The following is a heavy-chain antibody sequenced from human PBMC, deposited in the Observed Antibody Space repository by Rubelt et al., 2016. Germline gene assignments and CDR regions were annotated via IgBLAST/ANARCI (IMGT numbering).Heavy chain of an antibody. J-gene: IGHJ5*02. Sequence: GGSLRLSCVASGFTFSSFNMNWVRQAPGKGLEWVSYISGSGDSTYYADSVKGRFAISRDNSENTLYLQMNSLRAEDTAVYHCTKAGGTGWFDPWGQGTQVTVSS. CDR2: ISGSGDST. CDR1: GFTFSSFN. V-gene: IGHV3-23*01. D-gene: IGHD3-16*01. CDR3: TKAGGTGWFDP.